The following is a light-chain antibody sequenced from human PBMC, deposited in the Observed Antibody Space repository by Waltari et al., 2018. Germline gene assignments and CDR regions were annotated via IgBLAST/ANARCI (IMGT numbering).Light chain of an antibody. CDR1: SGSVSSTSY. Sequence: QTVLTQEPSLSVSPGGTVTLTCALSSGSVSSTSYATWYQQTPGQTPRTLVYNGNGRSSGVHARVSGSILENKAALTITGAQADAESDYYCSMYMGSGIWVFGGGTKLTVL. J-gene: IGLJ3*02. CDR2: NGN. V-gene: IGLV8-61*01. CDR3: SMYMGSGIWV.